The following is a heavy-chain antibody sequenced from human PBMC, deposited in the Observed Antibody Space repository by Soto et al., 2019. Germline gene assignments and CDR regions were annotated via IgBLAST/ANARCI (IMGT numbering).Heavy chain of an antibody. D-gene: IGHD1-26*01. Sequence: EVQVLEYGGGLVQPGGSLRLSCAASGFTFSRYGMNWVRQAPGKGLEWVSGVRSDGDTTYNADSVKGRFTVSRDNFRNTVDLQMNNLRVEDTAVYYCAKGKGVGATPDGANCWGQGTLVTVSP. CDR3: AKGKGVGATPDGANC. V-gene: IGHV3-23*01. CDR2: VRSDGDTT. J-gene: IGHJ4*02. CDR1: GFTFSRYG.